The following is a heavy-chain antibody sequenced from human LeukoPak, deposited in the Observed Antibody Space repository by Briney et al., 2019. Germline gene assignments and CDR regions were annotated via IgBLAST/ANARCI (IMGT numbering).Heavy chain of an antibody. CDR2: INPNSGGT. Sequence: GASVKVSCKASGYTFTGYYMHWVRQAPGQGLEWMGWINPNSGGTNYAQEFQGRVTMTRDTSISTAYMELSRLRSDDTAVYYCAREQDVAVAGFDYWGQGTLVTVSS. J-gene: IGHJ4*02. D-gene: IGHD6-19*01. V-gene: IGHV1-2*02. CDR1: GYTFTGYY. CDR3: AREQDVAVAGFDY.